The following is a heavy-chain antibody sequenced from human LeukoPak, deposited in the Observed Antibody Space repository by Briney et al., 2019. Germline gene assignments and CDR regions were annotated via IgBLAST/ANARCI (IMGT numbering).Heavy chain of an antibody. J-gene: IGHJ4*02. D-gene: IGHD5-12*01. V-gene: IGHV3-23*01. Sequence: PGGSLRLSCVASGFSFNNYAMNWVRQAPGKGLEWVSLIIGSSGSTFYADSVKGRFTISRDKSKNTLYLQMNSLRADDTAVYYCAKGAYDYIEIAYFDYWGQGGLSPSPQ. CDR1: GFSFNNYA. CDR2: IIGSSGST. CDR3: AKGAYDYIEIAYFDY.